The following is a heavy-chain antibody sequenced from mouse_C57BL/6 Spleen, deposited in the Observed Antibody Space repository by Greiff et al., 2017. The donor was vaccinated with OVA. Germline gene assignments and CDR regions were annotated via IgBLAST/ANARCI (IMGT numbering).Heavy chain of an antibody. CDR2: ISSGSSTI. CDR1: GFNFSDYG. V-gene: IGHV5-17*01. D-gene: IGHD2-12*01. CDR3: ARPVSFSYDDYAMDD. Sequence: EVKLEESGGGLVKPGGSLKLSCAASGFNFSDYGMHWVRQAPEKGLEWVAYISSGSSTIYYADTVKGRFTISRDTATNTLFLQMTSLRADDTAMYDWARPVSFSYDDYAMDDWGQGTSVTVSS. J-gene: IGHJ4*01.